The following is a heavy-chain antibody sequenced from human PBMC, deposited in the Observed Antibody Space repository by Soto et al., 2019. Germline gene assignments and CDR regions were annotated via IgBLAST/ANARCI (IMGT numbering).Heavy chain of an antibody. CDR2: IDPSDSYT. J-gene: IGHJ3*02. CDR3: AEGPHYYDSSGDDAFDI. V-gene: IGHV5-10-1*01. CDR1: GYSFTSYW. D-gene: IGHD3-22*01. Sequence: GESLKISCKGSGYSFTSYWISWVRQMPGKGLEWMGRIDPSDSYTNYSPSFQGHVTISAVKSISTAYLQCSSLKASDTAMYYCAEGPHYYDSSGDDAFDIWGQGTMVTVSS.